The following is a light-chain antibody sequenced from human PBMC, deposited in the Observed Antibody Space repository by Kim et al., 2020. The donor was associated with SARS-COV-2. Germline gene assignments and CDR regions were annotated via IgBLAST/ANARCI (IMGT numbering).Light chain of an antibody. CDR2: EKN. J-gene: IGLJ3*02. CDR3: NSRESGVNHVV. Sequence: LGQTVRIKCQGDSLRSYYASWYQQKPGQAPVLVIYEKNNRPSGIPDRFSGSSSGNTASLTITGAQAEDEADYYCNSRESGVNHVVFGGGTRLTVL. V-gene: IGLV3-19*01. CDR1: SLRSYY.